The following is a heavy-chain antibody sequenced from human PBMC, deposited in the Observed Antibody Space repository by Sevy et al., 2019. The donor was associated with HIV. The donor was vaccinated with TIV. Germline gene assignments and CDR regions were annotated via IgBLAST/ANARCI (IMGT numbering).Heavy chain of an antibody. Sequence: GGSLRLSCAASGFTFSPYAMSWVRQAPGKGLEWVSAISGSGGCTYNADSVEGRFTISRDNSKNTLYLEMNSLRVEDTTVYYCAKGDRSFYGLDVWGQGTTVTVSS. V-gene: IGHV3-23*01. D-gene: IGHD3-22*01. J-gene: IGHJ6*02. CDR3: AKGDRSFYGLDV. CDR1: GFTFSPYA. CDR2: ISGSGGCT.